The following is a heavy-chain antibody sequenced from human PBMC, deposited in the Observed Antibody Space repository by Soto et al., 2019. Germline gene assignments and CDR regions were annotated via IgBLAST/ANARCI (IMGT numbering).Heavy chain of an antibody. CDR2: MNPNSGNT. CDR3: ARGLTFFVFWSGYYSSTPDAFDI. CDR1: GYTFTSYD. Sequence: ASVKVSCKASGYTFTSYDINWVRQATGQGLEWMGWMNPNSGNTGYAQKFQGRVTMTRNTSISTAYMELSSLRSEDTAVYYCARGLTFFVFWSGYYSSTPDAFDIWGQGTMVTVSS. J-gene: IGHJ3*02. D-gene: IGHD3-3*01. V-gene: IGHV1-8*01.